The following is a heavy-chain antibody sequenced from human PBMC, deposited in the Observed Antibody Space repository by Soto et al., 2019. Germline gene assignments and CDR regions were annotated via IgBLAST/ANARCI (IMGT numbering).Heavy chain of an antibody. CDR1: VGSINSGDYY. V-gene: IGHV4-61*03. CDR2: IYYDGYT. J-gene: IGHJ4*02. Sequence: SETLSLTCTVSVGSINSGDYYWTWIRQPPGKGLEWIGYIYYDGYTYYNPSLKSRVTISIDRSKNHFSLNLSSVTAADTAVYYCARGSTSRWDYWGRGTLVTVSS. CDR3: ARGSTSRWDY. D-gene: IGHD2-15*01.